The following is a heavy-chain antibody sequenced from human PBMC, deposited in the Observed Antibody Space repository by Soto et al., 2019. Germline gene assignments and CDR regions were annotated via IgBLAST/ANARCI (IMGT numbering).Heavy chain of an antibody. CDR3: AKAPGGRSLLWFGESFYGMDV. V-gene: IGHV3-43D*04. CDR2: ISWDGGST. D-gene: IGHD3-10*01. J-gene: IGHJ6*02. CDR1: GFTFDDYA. Sequence: EVQLVESGGVVVQPGGSLRLSCAASGFTFDDYAMHWVRQAPGKGLEWVSLISWDGGSTYYADSVEGRFTISRDNSKNSLYLQMNSLRAEDTALYYCAKAPGGRSLLWFGESFYGMDVWGQGTTVTVSS.